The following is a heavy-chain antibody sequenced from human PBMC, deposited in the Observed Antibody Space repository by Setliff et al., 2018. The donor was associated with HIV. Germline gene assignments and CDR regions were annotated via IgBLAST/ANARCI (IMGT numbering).Heavy chain of an antibody. CDR1: GTSFSDHY. CDR2: MNQSGTT. CDR3: VRWYYCVSGACYRADY. V-gene: IGHV4-34*01. J-gene: IGHJ4*02. Sequence: LSETLSLTCSVYGTSFSDHYWSWVRQTPGKGLEWIGEMNQSGTTNYNPSLKSRVTMSIDTSERQFSLKLTSVTAADTAVYYCVRWYYCVSGACYRADYWGQGTMVTVSS. D-gene: IGHD2-21*02.